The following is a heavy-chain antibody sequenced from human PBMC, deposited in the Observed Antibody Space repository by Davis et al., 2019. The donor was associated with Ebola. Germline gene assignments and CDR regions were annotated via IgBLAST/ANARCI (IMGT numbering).Heavy chain of an antibody. CDR3: AKAYLYGADY. J-gene: IGHJ4*02. D-gene: IGHD3-16*01. CDR2: IRYDGSNK. Sequence: GESLKISCAASGFIFSSYGMHWVRQAPGKGLEWVAFIRYDGSNKYYADSVKGRFTISRDNSKNTLYLQMNSLRAEDTAVYYCAKAYLYGADYWGQGTLVTVSS. V-gene: IGHV3-30*02. CDR1: GFIFSSYG.